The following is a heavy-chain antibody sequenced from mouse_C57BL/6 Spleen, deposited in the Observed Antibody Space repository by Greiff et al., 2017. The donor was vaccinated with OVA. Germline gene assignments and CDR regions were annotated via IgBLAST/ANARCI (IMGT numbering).Heavy chain of an antibody. CDR3: ARVYYSNYNFDY. CDR1: GFTFTDYY. Sequence: EVQLVESGGGLVQPGGSLSLSCAASGFTFTDYYMSWVRQPPGKALEWLGFIRNKANGYTTEYSASVKGRFTISRDNSQSILYLQMNALRAEDSATYYCARVYYSNYNFDYWGQGTTLTVSS. V-gene: IGHV7-3*01. CDR2: IRNKANGYTT. J-gene: IGHJ2*01. D-gene: IGHD2-5*01.